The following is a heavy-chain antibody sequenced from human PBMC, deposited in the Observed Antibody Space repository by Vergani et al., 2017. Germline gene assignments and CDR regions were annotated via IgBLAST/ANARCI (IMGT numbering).Heavy chain of an antibody. CDR1: GFTVSSNY. CDR3: ARGRPLTGYSSSWWLDP. Sequence: VQLVESGGGLVQPGGSLRLSCAASGFTVSSNYMSWVRPAPGKGLEWVAVISYDGSNKYYADSVKGRFTISRDNSKNTLYLQMNSLRAEDTAVYYCARGRPLTGYSSSWWLDPWGQGTLVTVSS. J-gene: IGHJ5*02. CDR2: ISYDGSNK. D-gene: IGHD6-13*01. V-gene: IGHV3-30*03.